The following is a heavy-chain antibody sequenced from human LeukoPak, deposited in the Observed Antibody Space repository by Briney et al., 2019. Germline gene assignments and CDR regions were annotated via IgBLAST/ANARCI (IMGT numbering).Heavy chain of an antibody. J-gene: IGHJ4*02. V-gene: IGHV3-7*04. CDR3: TRVGHIDEGIDY. CDR1: GFPFSSYW. D-gene: IGHD3-9*01. CDR2: IKQDGSKK. Sequence: GGSLRPSCVASGFPFSSYWMTWVRQAPGKGLEWVANIKQDGSKKSYVDSVKGRFTISRDNAKNSLYLQMNSLRAEDTAIYYCTRVGHIDEGIDYWGQGTLVTVSS.